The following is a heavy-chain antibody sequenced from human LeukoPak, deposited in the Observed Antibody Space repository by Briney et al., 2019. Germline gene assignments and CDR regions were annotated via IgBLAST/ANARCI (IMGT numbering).Heavy chain of an antibody. V-gene: IGHV3-21*01. Sequence: SGGSLRLSCAASGFTFSRNSMTWVRQAPGKGLEWVSSISTSSSYIYYADSVKGRFTISRDNAKKSLYLQMNSLRAEDTAVYYCARDREDIVVVPAAMSNYYYYYYMDVWGKGTTVTISS. CDR3: ARDREDIVVVPAAMSNYYYYYYMDV. D-gene: IGHD2-2*01. CDR2: ISTSSSYI. J-gene: IGHJ6*03. CDR1: GFTFSRNS.